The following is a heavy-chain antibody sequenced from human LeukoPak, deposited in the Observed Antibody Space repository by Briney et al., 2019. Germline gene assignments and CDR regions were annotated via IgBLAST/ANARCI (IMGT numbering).Heavy chain of an antibody. CDR1: GFTFSSYA. CDR2: ISYDGSNK. D-gene: IGHD1-26*01. CDR3: AKDRTVGASYWYFDL. V-gene: IGHV3-30-3*01. Sequence: GGSLRLSCAASGFTFSSYAMHWVRQAPGKGLEWVAVISYDGSNKYYADSVKGRFTISRDNSKNTLYLQMNSLRAEDTAVYYCAKDRTVGASYWYFDLWGRGTLVTVSS. J-gene: IGHJ2*01.